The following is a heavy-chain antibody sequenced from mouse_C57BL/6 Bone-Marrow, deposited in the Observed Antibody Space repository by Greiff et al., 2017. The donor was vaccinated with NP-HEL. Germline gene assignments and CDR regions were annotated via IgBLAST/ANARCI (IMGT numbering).Heavy chain of an antibody. CDR3: ARYPYYYGSSPFDY. CDR1: GYTFTSYW. Sequence: QVQLQQPGAELVRPGSSVKLSCKASGYTFTSYWMHWVKQRPIQGLEWIGNIDPSDSETHYNQKFKDKATLTVDKSSSTAYMQLSSLTSEDSAVYYCARYPYYYGSSPFDYWGQGTTLTVSS. CDR2: IDPSDSET. V-gene: IGHV1-52*01. D-gene: IGHD1-1*01. J-gene: IGHJ2*01.